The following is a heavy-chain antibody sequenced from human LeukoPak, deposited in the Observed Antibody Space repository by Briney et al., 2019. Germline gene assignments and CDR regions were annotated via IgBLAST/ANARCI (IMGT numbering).Heavy chain of an antibody. CDR3: AKGGYYYDTYDY. V-gene: IGHV3-23*01. D-gene: IGHD3-22*01. CDR1: GFPFSSYA. Sequence: GESLRLSCAASGFPFSSYAMSWVRQAPGKGLEWVSTISNSDDSTYYADSVKGRFTISRDNSENTLFLRMNSLRAEDTAVYYCAKGGYYYDTYDYWGQGTLVTVSS. J-gene: IGHJ4*02. CDR2: ISNSDDST.